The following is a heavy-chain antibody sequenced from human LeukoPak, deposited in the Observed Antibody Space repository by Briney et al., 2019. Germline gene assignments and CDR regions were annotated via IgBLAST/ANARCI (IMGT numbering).Heavy chain of an antibody. CDR2: IYHSGST. CDR1: GGSISDYY. J-gene: IGHJ4*02. V-gene: IGHV4-59*12. D-gene: IGHD4-23*01. CDR3: ARYPLYGGIDY. Sequence: SETLSLTCTVSGGSISDYYWSWIRQPPGKGLEWIGEIYHSGSTNYNPSLKSRVTISVDKSKNQFSLKLSSVTAADTAVYYCARYPLYGGIDYWGQGTLVTVSS.